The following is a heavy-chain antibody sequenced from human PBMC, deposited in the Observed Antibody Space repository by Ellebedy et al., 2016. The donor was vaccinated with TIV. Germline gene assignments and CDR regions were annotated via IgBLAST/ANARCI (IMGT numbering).Heavy chain of an antibody. CDR2: FYPGDSDT. CDR3: ASRREYNYGNEPFDI. D-gene: IGHD5-18*01. CDR1: GYRFTSSW. Sequence: GESLKISCKGSGYRFTSSWIGWVRQMPGKGLELMGIFYPGDSDTRYSPSFQGQVTISVDKSINAAYLQWTSLKASDTAMYYCASRREYNYGNEPFDIWGQGTMVTVSS. J-gene: IGHJ3*02. V-gene: IGHV5-51*01.